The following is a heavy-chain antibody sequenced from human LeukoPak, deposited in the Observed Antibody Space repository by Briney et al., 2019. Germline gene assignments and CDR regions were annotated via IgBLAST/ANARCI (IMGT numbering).Heavy chain of an antibody. Sequence: PSETLSLTCTVSGGSISSYYWSWIRQPPGKGLGWIGYIYYSGSTNYNPSLKSRVTISVDTSKNQFSLKLSSVTAADTAVYYCARYPYQYYFDYWGQGTLVTVSS. CDR3: ARYPYQYYFDY. CDR1: GGSISSYY. CDR2: IYYSGST. J-gene: IGHJ4*02. V-gene: IGHV4-59*01. D-gene: IGHD3-9*01.